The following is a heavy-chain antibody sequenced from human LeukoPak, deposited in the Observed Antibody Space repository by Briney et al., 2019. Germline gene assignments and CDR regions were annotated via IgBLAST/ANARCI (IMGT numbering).Heavy chain of an antibody. CDR1: GFTFSNYA. D-gene: IGHD3-10*01. J-gene: IGHJ4*02. CDR2: ISSNGGGT. Sequence: PGGSLRLSCAASGFTFSNYAMSWVRQAPGKGLEWVSAISSNGGGTFYADSVKGQFTISRDNSQNTLYLQMNSLRAEDTAIYYCAKHYGSGTYYNYLDYWGQGTLVTVSS. V-gene: IGHV3-23*01. CDR3: AKHYGSGTYYNYLDY.